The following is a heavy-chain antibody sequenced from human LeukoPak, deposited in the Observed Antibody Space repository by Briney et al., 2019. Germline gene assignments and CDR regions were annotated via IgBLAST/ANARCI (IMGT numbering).Heavy chain of an antibody. J-gene: IGHJ4*02. CDR1: GVSISSSNSY. Sequence: SETLSLTCSVSGVSISSSNSYWGWIRQPPGTGLEWIGSIYYTGNTYYNASLKSRVTISIDTSKNQFSLKLTSVTAADTAVYYCVAAAVAVDCWGRGTLVTVSS. D-gene: IGHD6-19*01. CDR3: VAAAVAVDC. V-gene: IGHV4-39*01. CDR2: IYYTGNT.